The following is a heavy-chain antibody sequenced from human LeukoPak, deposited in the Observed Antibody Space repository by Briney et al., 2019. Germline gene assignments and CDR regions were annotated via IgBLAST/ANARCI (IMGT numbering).Heavy chain of an antibody. Sequence: SVKVSCKASGGTFSSYAISWVRQAPGQGLEWMGGIIPIFGTANYAQKFQGRVTITADESTSTAYMELSSLRSEDTAVYYCAREAGITMVRGVAYYFDYWGQGTLVTVSS. D-gene: IGHD3-10*01. J-gene: IGHJ4*02. CDR1: GGTFSSYA. CDR3: AREAGITMVRGVAYYFDY. V-gene: IGHV1-69*13. CDR2: IIPIFGTA.